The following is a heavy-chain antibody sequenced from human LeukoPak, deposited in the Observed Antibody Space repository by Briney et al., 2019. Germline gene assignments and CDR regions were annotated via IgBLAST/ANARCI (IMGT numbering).Heavy chain of an antibody. V-gene: IGHV3-48*01. CDR2: ISSSSSTI. Sequence: PGGSLRLSCAASGFTFSSYSMNWVRQAPGKGLEWVSYISSSSSTIYYADSVKGRFTISRDNSKNTLYLQMNSLRAEDTAVYYCAKDYLAYYYDSSGYFDYWGQGTLVTVSS. CDR3: AKDYLAYYYDSSGYFDY. D-gene: IGHD3-22*01. J-gene: IGHJ4*02. CDR1: GFTFSSYS.